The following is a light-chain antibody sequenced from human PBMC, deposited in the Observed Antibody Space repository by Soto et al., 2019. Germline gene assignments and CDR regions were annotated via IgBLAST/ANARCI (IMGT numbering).Light chain of an antibody. J-gene: IGLJ1*01. Sequence: QSVLTQPASVSGSPGQSISISCTGTSSDVGIYDYVSWYQHHPGKAPKLMVYEVTNRPSGVSNRYSGSKSGNSASLTISGLQADDEADYYCCSLTTSHTYVFGSGTKLTVL. CDR3: CSLTTSHTYV. CDR2: EVT. CDR1: SSDVGIYDY. V-gene: IGLV2-14*01.